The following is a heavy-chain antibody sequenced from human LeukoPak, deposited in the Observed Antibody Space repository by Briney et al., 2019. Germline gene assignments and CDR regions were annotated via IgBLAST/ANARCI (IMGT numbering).Heavy chain of an antibody. CDR1: GFTFSHHG. D-gene: IGHD5-12*01. CDR2: IRYDGSNK. CDR3: VVATVGYFDY. J-gene: IGHJ4*02. Sequence: PGGSLRLSCAASGFTFSHHGMHWVRQAPGKGLEWVAFIRYDGSNKYYADSVKGRFTISRDNSKNTLYLQINSLRAEDTAVYYCVVATVGYFDYWGQGTLVTVSS. V-gene: IGHV3-30*02.